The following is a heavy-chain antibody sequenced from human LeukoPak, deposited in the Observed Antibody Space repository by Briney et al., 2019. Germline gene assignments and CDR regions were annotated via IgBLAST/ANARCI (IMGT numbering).Heavy chain of an antibody. CDR1: GYSFTSYR. CDR3: ARLDTAMVTDTPDSRPGDL. Sequence: GESLKISCKGSGYSFTSYRIGWVRQMPGKGLEWMGIIYPGDSDTRYSPSFQGQVTISADKSISTAYLQWSSLKASDTAMYYCARLDTAMVTDTPDSRPGDLWGQGTLVTVSS. CDR2: IYPGDSDT. D-gene: IGHD5-18*01. J-gene: IGHJ4*02. V-gene: IGHV5-51*01.